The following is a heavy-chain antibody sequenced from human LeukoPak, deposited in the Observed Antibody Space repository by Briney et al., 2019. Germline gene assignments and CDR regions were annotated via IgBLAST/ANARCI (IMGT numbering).Heavy chain of an antibody. CDR2: INPNSGDT. CDR3: ARVIWGAVAFDI. CDR1: GYTFTGHY. V-gene: IGHV1-2*02. D-gene: IGHD3-16*01. J-gene: IGHJ3*02. Sequence: ASVKVSCKASGYTFTGHYMHWVRQAPGQGLEWMGWINPNSGDTNYAQKFQGGVTMTRDTSISTAYMELSRLRSDDTAVYYCARVIWGAVAFDIWGQGTMVTVSS.